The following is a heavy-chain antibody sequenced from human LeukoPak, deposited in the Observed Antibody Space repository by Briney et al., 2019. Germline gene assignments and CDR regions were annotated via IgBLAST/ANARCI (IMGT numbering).Heavy chain of an antibody. CDR1: GGSISSYY. V-gene: IGHV4-4*07. D-gene: IGHD3-9*01. CDR2: IYTSGST. CDR3: ARDPVLYDILTGYYTDAFDI. J-gene: IGHJ3*02. Sequence: SETLSLTCTVSGGSISSYYWSWIRQPAGKGLEWIGRIYTSGSTNYNPSLKSRVTMSVDTSKNQFSLKLSSVTAADTAVYYCARDPVLYDILTGYYTDAFDIWGQGTMVTVSS.